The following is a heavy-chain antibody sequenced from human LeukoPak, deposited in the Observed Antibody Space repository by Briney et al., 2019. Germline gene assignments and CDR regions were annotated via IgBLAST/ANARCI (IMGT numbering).Heavy chain of an antibody. CDR2: IIPIFGTA. Sequence: GSSVKVSCKASGGTFSSYAISWVRQAPGQGLEWMGGIIPIFGTANYAQKFQGRVTITTDESTSTAYMELSSLRSEDTAVYYCASSRCSGGSCYRFDYWGQGTLVTVS. CDR1: GGTFSSYA. CDR3: ASSRCSGGSCYRFDY. V-gene: IGHV1-69*05. D-gene: IGHD2-15*01. J-gene: IGHJ4*02.